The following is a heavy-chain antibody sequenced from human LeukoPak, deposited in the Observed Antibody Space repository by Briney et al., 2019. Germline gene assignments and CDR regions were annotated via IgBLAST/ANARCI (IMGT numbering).Heavy chain of an antibody. Sequence: GSLRLSCAASGFTFSSYAMSWVRQAPGKGLEWVSAISGSGGSTYYADSVKGRFTISRDNSKNTLYLQMNSLRAEDTAVYYCAKALGDSSGYYYRLFDYWGQGTLVTVSS. V-gene: IGHV3-23*01. CDR2: ISGSGGST. D-gene: IGHD3-22*01. J-gene: IGHJ4*02. CDR3: AKALGDSSGYYYRLFDY. CDR1: GFTFSSYA.